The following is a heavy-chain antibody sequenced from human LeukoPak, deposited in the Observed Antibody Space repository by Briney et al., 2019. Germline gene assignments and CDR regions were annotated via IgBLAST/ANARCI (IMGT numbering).Heavy chain of an antibody. Sequence: SETLSLTCAVSGGSFSGFRWHWIRQPPGKGPEWIGEINHSGGTTYNPSLKSRVTISVDTSRIQFSLNLTSVTATDTAVYYCARQGGYDLIRDAFDIWGQGTMVTVSS. J-gene: IGHJ3*02. CDR3: ARQGGYDLIRDAFDI. CDR2: INHSGGT. D-gene: IGHD5-12*01. V-gene: IGHV4-34*01. CDR1: GGSFSGFR.